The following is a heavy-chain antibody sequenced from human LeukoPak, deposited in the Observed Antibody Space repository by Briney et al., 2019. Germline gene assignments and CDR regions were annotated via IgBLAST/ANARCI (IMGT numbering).Heavy chain of an antibody. D-gene: IGHD4-17*01. V-gene: IGHV4-34*01. CDR3: ARGGTVTTWPL. Sequence: SETLSLTCTVSGGSISGYYWSWIRQPPGKGLEWIGEINHSGSTNYNPSLKSRVTISVDTPKNQFSLKLSSVTAAGTAVYSCARGGTVTTWPLWGQGTLVTVSS. CDR2: INHSGST. J-gene: IGHJ4*02. CDR1: GGSISGYY.